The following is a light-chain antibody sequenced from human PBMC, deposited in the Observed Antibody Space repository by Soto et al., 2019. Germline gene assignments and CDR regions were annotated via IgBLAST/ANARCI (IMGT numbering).Light chain of an antibody. J-gene: IGLJ2*01. CDR1: SSDIGGYDY. CDR3: TSYASGSSHVV. CDR2: DVN. V-gene: IGLV2-14*01. Sequence: QSALTQPASVSGSPGQSITLSCTGTSSDIGGYDYVSWYQRHPGKAPKLIIYDVNNRPSGVSNRFSGAKSGNTASLTISGLQAEDEADYYCTSYASGSSHVVFGGGAKRTVL.